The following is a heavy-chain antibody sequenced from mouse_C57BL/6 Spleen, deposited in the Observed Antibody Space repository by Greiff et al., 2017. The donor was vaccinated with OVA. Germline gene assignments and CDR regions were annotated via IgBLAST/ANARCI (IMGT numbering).Heavy chain of an antibody. CDR1: GYAFSSYW. CDR3: ARSPTVVSHYAMDY. J-gene: IGHJ4*01. CDR2: ISPGAGDT. D-gene: IGHD1-1*01. V-gene: IGHV1-80*01. Sequence: VHLVESGAELVKPGASVKISCKASGYAFSSYWMNWVKQRPGKGLAWIGQISPGAGDTNYQGKLKGKATLTADKSYSTAYMQISSLTSEDSAVYFCARSPTVVSHYAMDYWGQGTSVTVSS.